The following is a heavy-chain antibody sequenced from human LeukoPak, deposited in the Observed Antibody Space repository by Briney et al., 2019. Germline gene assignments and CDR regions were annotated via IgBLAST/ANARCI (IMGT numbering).Heavy chain of an antibody. J-gene: IGHJ6*02. Sequence: GGSLRLSCAASGFTFSSYSMNWVRQAPGKGLEWVSYISSSSSTIYYADSVKGRFTISRDNAKNSLYLQMNSLRDEDTAVYYCARDSVEWELLSRYGMDVWGQGTTVTVSS. CDR2: ISSSSSTI. CDR3: ARDSVEWELLSRYGMDV. CDR1: GFTFSSYS. D-gene: IGHD1-26*01. V-gene: IGHV3-48*02.